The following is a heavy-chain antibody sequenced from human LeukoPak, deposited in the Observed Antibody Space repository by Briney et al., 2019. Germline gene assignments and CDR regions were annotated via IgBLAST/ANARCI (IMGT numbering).Heavy chain of an antibody. V-gene: IGHV3-21*01. Sequence: PGGSLRLSCTASGFTFGDYAMSWVRQAPGKGLEWVSSISGTSNSIYYADSVKGRFTISRDNAKNSLYLQMNSLRAEDTAIYYCAREGRGVPGAIAAVKGFDYWGQGTLVTVSS. CDR2: ISGTSNSI. CDR3: AREGRGVPGAIAAVKGFDY. CDR1: GFTFGDYA. D-gene: IGHD6-13*01. J-gene: IGHJ4*02.